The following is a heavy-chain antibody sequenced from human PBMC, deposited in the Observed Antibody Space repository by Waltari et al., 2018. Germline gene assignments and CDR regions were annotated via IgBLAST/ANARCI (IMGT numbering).Heavy chain of an antibody. Sequence: VQLQESGPGLVKPSETLSLTCAVSGYSISSGYYWGWIRQPPGKGLEWVSSISSSSSYIYYAESVKGRFTISRDNAKNSLYLQMNSLRAEDTAVYYCAQRGGDGYNEPFDYWGQGTLVTVSS. CDR3: AQRGGDGYNEPFDY. CDR2: ISSSSSYI. J-gene: IGHJ4*02. D-gene: IGHD5-12*01. CDR1: GYSISSGYY. V-gene: IGHV3-21*01.